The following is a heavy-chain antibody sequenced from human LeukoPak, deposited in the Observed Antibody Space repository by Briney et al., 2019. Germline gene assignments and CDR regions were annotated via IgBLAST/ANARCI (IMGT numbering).Heavy chain of an antibody. Sequence: XPIFVPPNYPQNFQARVTIPTDESTSTAYMELSSLRSEDTAVYYCARQFYGSGSFSEYFQHWGQGTLVTVSS. J-gene: IGHJ1*01. V-gene: IGHV1-69*05. CDR3: ARQFYGSGSFSEYFQH. D-gene: IGHD3-10*01. CDR2: XPIFVPP.